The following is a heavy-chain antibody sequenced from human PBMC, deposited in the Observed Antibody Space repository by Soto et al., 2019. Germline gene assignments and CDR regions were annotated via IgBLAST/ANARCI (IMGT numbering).Heavy chain of an antibody. V-gene: IGHV3-30*15. CDR2: ISFDGNYK. CDR1: GFILGDYA. J-gene: IGHJ6*02. D-gene: IGHD2-15*01. Sequence: QVQLVESGGGVVQPGRSLRLSCSASGFILGDYALHWVRQAPGKGLEWLAVISFDGNYKYYADSVQGRFTVSRDNSQNTLHLEVSSLGVEDTTVYYCATRYCSSTTSPPYYYYSALNVWGQGTTVTVSS. CDR3: ATRYCSSTTSPPYYYYSALNV.